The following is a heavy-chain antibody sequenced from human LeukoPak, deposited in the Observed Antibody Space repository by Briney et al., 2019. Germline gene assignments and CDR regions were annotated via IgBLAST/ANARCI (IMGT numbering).Heavy chain of an antibody. CDR3: ARDRGIAVAGNAFDI. J-gene: IGHJ3*02. D-gene: IGHD6-19*01. V-gene: IGHV3-7*01. CDR1: GFTFSAHW. Sequence: PGGSLRLSCAASGFTFSAHWMSWVRQAPGKGLEWVANIKEDGGEKYYVDSVKGRFTISRDNAKNSLYLQMNSLRAEDTAVYYCARDRGIAVAGNAFDIWGQGTMVTVSS. CDR2: IKEDGGEK.